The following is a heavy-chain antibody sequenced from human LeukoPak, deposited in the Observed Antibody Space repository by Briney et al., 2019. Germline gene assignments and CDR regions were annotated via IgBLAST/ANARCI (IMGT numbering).Heavy chain of an antibody. CDR2: ISGSGDNT. CDR1: GFTFSSYS. J-gene: IGHJ6*01. CDR3: AKMKGHPLPKYYMDV. V-gene: IGHV3-23*01. D-gene: IGHD1-26*01. Sequence: GGSLRLSCAASGFTFSSYSMNWVRQAPGKGLEWVSGISGSGDNTPYADSVKGRFTISRDNSKNTLYLEMNSLRAEDTAIYYCAKMKGHPLPKYYMDVWGQGTTVTVSS.